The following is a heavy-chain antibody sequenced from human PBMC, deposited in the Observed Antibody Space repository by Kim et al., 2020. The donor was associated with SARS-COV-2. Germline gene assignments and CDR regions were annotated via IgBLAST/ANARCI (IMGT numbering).Heavy chain of an antibody. CDR1: GYTFTSYG. CDR3: ARSLVEWELPIGVFDY. CDR2: ISAYNGNT. Sequence: ASVKVSCKASGYTFTSYGISWVRQAPGQGLEWMGWISAYNGNTNYAQKLQGRVTMTTDTSTSTAYMELRSLRSDDTAVYYCARSLVEWELPIGVFDYWGQGTLVTVSS. D-gene: IGHD1-26*01. V-gene: IGHV1-18*01. J-gene: IGHJ4*02.